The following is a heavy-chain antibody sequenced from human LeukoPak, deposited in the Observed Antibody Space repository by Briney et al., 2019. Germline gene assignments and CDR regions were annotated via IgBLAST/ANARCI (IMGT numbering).Heavy chain of an antibody. D-gene: IGHD6-13*01. Sequence: SETLSLTCTVSGGSISSYYWGWIRQPPGKGLEWIGSIYYSGSTYYNPSLKSRVTISVDTSKNQFSLKLSSVTAADTAVYYCARSEQQLVPNWFDPWGQGTLVTVSS. CDR3: ARSEQQLVPNWFDP. J-gene: IGHJ5*02. V-gene: IGHV4-39*07. CDR2: IYYSGST. CDR1: GGSISSYY.